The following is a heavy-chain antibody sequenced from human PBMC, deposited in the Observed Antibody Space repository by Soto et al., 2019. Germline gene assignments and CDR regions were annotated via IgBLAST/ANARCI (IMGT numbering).Heavy chain of an antibody. Sequence: EVQLVESGGGLVQPGGSLRLSCAASNFIFSDFWMHWVRQAPGKGLVWVSRIDNDETSASYADSVKGRFTISRDNANNTLFLKMNSLRAEDTAVYFCARGPDNAGSASYGMDVWGQGNTVTVSS. D-gene: IGHD3-10*01. J-gene: IGHJ6*02. CDR2: IDNDETSA. CDR1: NFIFSDFW. CDR3: ARGPDNAGSASYGMDV. V-gene: IGHV3-74*01.